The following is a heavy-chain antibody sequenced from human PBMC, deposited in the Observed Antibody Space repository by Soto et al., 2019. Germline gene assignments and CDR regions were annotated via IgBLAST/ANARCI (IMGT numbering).Heavy chain of an antibody. D-gene: IGHD2-15*01. Sequence: EVQLVESGGGLVQPGGSPRLSCAASGFTFSSYSMNWVRQAPGKGLEWVSYISSSSSTIYYADSVKGRFTISRDNAKNSLYLQMNSLRDEDTAVYYCAILPTGDCSGGSCYLVYWGQGTLVTVSS. J-gene: IGHJ4*02. CDR2: ISSSSSTI. V-gene: IGHV3-48*02. CDR1: GFTFSSYS. CDR3: AILPTGDCSGGSCYLVY.